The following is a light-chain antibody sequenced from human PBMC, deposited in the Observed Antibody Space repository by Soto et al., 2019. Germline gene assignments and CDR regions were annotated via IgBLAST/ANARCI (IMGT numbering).Light chain of an antibody. J-gene: IGKJ3*01. CDR2: AAS. Sequence: AIRMTQSPSSFSASTGDRVTITCRASQGISSYLVWYQQKPGKAPKLLIYAASTLQSGVPSRFSGSGSGTDFTLTISCLQSEDFATYYCQQYYSYPIFTFGPGTKVDIK. CDR3: QQYYSYPIFT. CDR1: QGISSY. V-gene: IGKV1-8*01.